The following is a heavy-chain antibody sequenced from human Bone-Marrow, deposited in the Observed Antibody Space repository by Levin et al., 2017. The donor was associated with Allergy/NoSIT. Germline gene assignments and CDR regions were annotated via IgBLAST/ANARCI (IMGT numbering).Heavy chain of an antibody. D-gene: IGHD3-16*01. CDR2: VDPNSGGT. J-gene: IGHJ3*02. Sequence: GESLKISCKASGYTFTGYHMNWVRQAPGQGLEWVGWVDPNSGGTNYAQRFQGRVTMTRDTSTTTAYMELSRLRSDDTAVYYCARWYTPWGAFDIWGQGTMVTVSS. V-gene: IGHV1-2*02. CDR1: GYTFTGYH. CDR3: ARWYTPWGAFDI.